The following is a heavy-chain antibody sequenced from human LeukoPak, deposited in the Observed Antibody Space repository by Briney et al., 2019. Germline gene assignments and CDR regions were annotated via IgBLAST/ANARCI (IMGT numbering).Heavy chain of an antibody. Sequence: PSETLSLTCSVSAYSISSGDYWGWIRQPPGKGLEWIGSIYYSGSTYYNPSLKSRVTISVDTSKNQFSLKLSSVTAADTAVYYCARAESQVRGAFWGQGTLVTVSS. CDR3: ARAESQVRGAF. J-gene: IGHJ4*02. CDR2: IYYSGST. D-gene: IGHD3-10*01. V-gene: IGHV4-38-2*02. CDR1: AYSISSGDY.